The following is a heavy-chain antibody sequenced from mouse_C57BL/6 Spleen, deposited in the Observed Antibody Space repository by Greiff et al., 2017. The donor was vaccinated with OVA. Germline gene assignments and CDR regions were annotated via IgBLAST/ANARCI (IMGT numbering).Heavy chain of an antibody. CDR3: ARVDGSIPYYFDY. CDR1: GYSITSGYY. CDR2: ISYDGSN. D-gene: IGHD1-1*01. V-gene: IGHV3-6*01. J-gene: IGHJ2*01. Sequence: DVKLQESGPGLVKPSQSLSLTCSVTGYSITSGYYWNWIRQFPGNKLEWMGYISYDGSNNYNPSLKNRISITRDTSKNQFFLKLNSVTTEDTATYYCARVDGSIPYYFDYWGQGTTLTVSS.